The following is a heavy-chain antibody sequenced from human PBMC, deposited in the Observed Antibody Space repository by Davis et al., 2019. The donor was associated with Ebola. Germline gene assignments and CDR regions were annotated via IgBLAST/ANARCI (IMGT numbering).Heavy chain of an antibody. V-gene: IGHV4-34*01. CDR1: GFTFSNYA. J-gene: IGHJ6*04. D-gene: IGHD6-13*01. CDR2: INHSGST. CDR3: ARGPAAPTRYMDV. Sequence: ESLKISCAASGFTFSNYAMSWIRKPPGKGLEWIGEINHSGSTNYNPSLKSRVSISVDTSKNQFSLKLSSVAAADTAVYYCARGPAAPTRYMDVWGKGTTVTVSS.